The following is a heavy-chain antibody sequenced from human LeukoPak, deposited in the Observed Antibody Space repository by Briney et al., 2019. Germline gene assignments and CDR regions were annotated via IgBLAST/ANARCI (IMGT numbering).Heavy chain of an antibody. D-gene: IGHD2-15*01. CDR3: ARDPTNCSGGSCYTFDY. CDR2: ISSSSSYI. CDR1: GFTFSSYS. V-gene: IGHV3-21*01. J-gene: IGHJ4*02. Sequence: GGSLRPSCAASGFTFSSYSMNWVRQAPGKGLEWVSSISSSSSYIYYADSVKGRFTISRDNARNSLYLQMNSLRAEDTAVYYCARDPTNCSGGSCYTFDYWGQGTLVTVSS.